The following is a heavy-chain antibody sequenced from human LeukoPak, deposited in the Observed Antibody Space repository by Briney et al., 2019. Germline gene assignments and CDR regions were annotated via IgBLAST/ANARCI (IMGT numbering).Heavy chain of an antibody. J-gene: IGHJ4*02. Sequence: GGPLRLSCAASGFTFSSYAMHWVRQAPGKGLEWVAVISYDGSNKYYADSVKGRFTISRDNSKNTLYLQMNSLRAEDTAVYYCARPPSSYGGDWGQGTLVTVSS. D-gene: IGHD2-2*01. CDR3: ARPPSSYGGD. V-gene: IGHV3-30-3*01. CDR1: GFTFSSYA. CDR2: ISYDGSNK.